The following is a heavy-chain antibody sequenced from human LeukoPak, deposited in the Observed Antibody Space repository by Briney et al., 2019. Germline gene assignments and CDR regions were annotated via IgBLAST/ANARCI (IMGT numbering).Heavy chain of an antibody. CDR3: ARDTFVVVPAAIWFDP. CDR1: GGSISGYY. V-gene: IGHV4-4*07. Sequence: KPSETLSLTCTVSGGSISGYYWSWIRQPAGKGLEWIGRIYTSGSTNYNPSLKSRVTMSVDTSKNQFSLKLSSVTAADTAVYYCARDTFVVVPAAIWFDPWGQGTLVTVSS. CDR2: IYTSGST. J-gene: IGHJ5*02. D-gene: IGHD2-2*01.